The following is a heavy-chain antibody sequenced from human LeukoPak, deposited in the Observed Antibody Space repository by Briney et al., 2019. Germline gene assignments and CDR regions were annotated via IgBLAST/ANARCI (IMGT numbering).Heavy chain of an antibody. CDR3: ARGPEDSSSWYYYYYYYMDV. J-gene: IGHJ6*03. CDR1: GFTFSSYA. V-gene: IGHV3-30-3*01. D-gene: IGHD6-13*01. CDR2: ISYDGSNK. Sequence: GGSLRLSCAASGFTFSSYAMHWVRQAPGKGLEWVAVISYDGSNKYYADSVKGRFTISRDNSKNTLYLQMNSLRAEDTAVYYCARGPEDSSSWYYYYYYYMDVWGKGTTVTVSS.